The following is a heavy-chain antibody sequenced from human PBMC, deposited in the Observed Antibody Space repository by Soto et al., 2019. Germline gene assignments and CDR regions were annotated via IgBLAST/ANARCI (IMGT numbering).Heavy chain of an antibody. CDR3: AHGGPAASLDF. D-gene: IGHD2-2*01. CDR2: IYWNDDR. V-gene: IGHV2-5*01. CDR1: GFSLSNPGVG. Sequence: QITLKESGPTLVKPTQTLTLTCTFSGFSLSNPGVGMGWVRQPPGKALQWLAVIYWNDDRRYSPSLKTRLTITKDTSKKQVVLTMTDMDPVDTATYYCAHGGPAASLDFWGQGTLVTVSS. J-gene: IGHJ4*02.